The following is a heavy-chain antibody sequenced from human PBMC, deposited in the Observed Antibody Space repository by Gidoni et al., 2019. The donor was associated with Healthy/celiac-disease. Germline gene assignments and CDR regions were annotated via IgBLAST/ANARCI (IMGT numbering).Heavy chain of an antibody. Sequence: EGQLLESGGGLVQTGGSLRLSCAASRCTFSSDAMSWVRQAPWKGLEWVAAMSGSGGSTYYADSVKGRFTISRDNSKNTLYLQMNSLRAEDTAVYYCATYLYSSGLDYWGQGTLVTVSS. D-gene: IGHD6-19*01. J-gene: IGHJ4*02. CDR3: ATYLYSSGLDY. V-gene: IGHV3-23*01. CDR1: RCTFSSDA. CDR2: MSGSGGST.